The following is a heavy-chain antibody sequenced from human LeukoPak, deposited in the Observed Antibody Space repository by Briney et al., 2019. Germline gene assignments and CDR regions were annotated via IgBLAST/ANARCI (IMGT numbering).Heavy chain of an antibody. V-gene: IGHV3-23*01. CDR2: ISGSGGST. CDR3: AHGPHYYDSSGYYQN. J-gene: IGHJ4*02. D-gene: IGHD3-22*01. Sequence: GGSLRLSCAASGFTFSSYAMSWVREAPGKGLEWVSAISGSGGSTYYADSVKGRFTISRDNSKNTLYLQMNSLRAEDTAVYYCAHGPHYYDSSGYYQNWGQGTLVTVSS. CDR1: GFTFSSYA.